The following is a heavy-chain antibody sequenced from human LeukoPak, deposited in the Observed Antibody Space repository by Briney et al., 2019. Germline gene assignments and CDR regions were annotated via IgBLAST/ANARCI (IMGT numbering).Heavy chain of an antibody. CDR2: INWNGGST. CDR3: ARDWAFFRSSSGDYFDY. CDR1: GFTFDDYG. V-gene: IGHV3-20*04. J-gene: IGHJ4*02. D-gene: IGHD6-6*01. Sequence: GGSLRLSCAASGFTFDDYGMSWVRQAPGKGLEWVSGINWNGGSTGYADSVKGRFTISRDNAKNSLYLQMNSLRAEDTALYYCARDWAFFRSSSGDYFDYWGQGTLVTVSS.